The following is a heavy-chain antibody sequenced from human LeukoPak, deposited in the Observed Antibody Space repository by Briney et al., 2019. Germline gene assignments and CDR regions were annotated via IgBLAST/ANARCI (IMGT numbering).Heavy chain of an antibody. CDR2: INHSGST. V-gene: IGHV4-34*01. D-gene: IGHD2-2*01. Sequence: SETLSLTCAVYGGSFSGYYWSWIRQPPGKGLEWIGEINHSGSTNYNPSLKSRVTISVDTSKNQFSLKLSSVTAADTAVYYCARTGYCSSTSCYPEDYWGQGTLVTVSS. CDR3: ARTGYCSSTSCYPEDY. J-gene: IGHJ4*02. CDR1: GGSFSGYY.